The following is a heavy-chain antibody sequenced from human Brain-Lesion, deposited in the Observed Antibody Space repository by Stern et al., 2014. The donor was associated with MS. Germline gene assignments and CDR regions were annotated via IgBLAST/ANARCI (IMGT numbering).Heavy chain of an antibody. CDR2: NHPSGNA. V-gene: IGHV4-61*02. CDR3: ASGYRIFDY. CDR1: GGSFSSGSDY. D-gene: IGHD5-18*01. J-gene: IGHJ4*02. Sequence: VQLVQSGPGLVKPSQTLSLTCNVSGGSFSSGSDYWSWLPPPVGQGLRWIGRNHPSGNAYYTPPLKSRITISTDTTKNQFSLERASATAADTAIYYCASGYRIFDYWGQGILVTVSS.